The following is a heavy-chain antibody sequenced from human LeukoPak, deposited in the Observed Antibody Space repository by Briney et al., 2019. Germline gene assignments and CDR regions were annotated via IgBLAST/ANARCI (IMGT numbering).Heavy chain of an antibody. V-gene: IGHV1-8*03. D-gene: IGHD2-2*01. Sequence: ASVKASCKASGYTFTSYDINWVRQATGQGLEWMGWMNPNSGNTGYAQKFQGRVTITRNTSISTAYTELSSLRSEDTAVYYCARVVGVVVPAAYIDYYYYYMDVWGKGTTVTVSS. CDR2: MNPNSGNT. CDR1: GYTFTSYD. J-gene: IGHJ6*03. CDR3: ARVVGVVVPAAYIDYYYYYMDV.